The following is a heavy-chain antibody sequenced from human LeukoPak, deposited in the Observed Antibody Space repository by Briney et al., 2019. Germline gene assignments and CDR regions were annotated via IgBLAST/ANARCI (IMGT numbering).Heavy chain of an antibody. J-gene: IGHJ5*02. CDR1: GGTFSSYA. Sequence: SVKVSCKASGGTFSSYAISWVRQAPGQGLEWMGGIIPIFGTANYAQKFQGRVTITADKSTSTAYMELSSLRSEDTAVYYCASEGDLGDGGYGSVNWFDPWGQGTLVTVSS. CDR3: ASEGDLGDGGYGSVNWFDP. D-gene: IGHD5-12*01. CDR2: IIPIFGTA. V-gene: IGHV1-69*06.